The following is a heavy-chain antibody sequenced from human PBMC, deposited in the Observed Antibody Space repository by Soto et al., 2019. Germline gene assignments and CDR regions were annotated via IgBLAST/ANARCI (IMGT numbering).Heavy chain of an antibody. CDR3: ATDLLSGYDLLSFDY. J-gene: IGHJ4*02. CDR2: ISPYNGDT. Sequence: ASVKVSCKASGYTFTSYCISWVRQAPGQGLEWVGWISPYNGDTNYAQKLQGRVTMTADTSTDTAYMELSSLRSEDTAVYYCATDLLSGYDLLSFDYWGQGTLVTVSS. CDR1: GYTFTSYC. D-gene: IGHD5-12*01. V-gene: IGHV1-18*01.